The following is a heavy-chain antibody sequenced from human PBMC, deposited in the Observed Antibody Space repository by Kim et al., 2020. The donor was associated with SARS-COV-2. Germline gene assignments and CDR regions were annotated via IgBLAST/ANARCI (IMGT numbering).Heavy chain of an antibody. CDR3: VRQFLLDDWNFDL. CDR1: GFSFAFYW. J-gene: IGHJ2*01. Sequence: GESLKISCQTFGFSFAFYWIGWVRQMPGKGLEWIGIIYPGDSDMRYSPSFQGQVTISADESINTAYLQWNSLKASDTAIYYCVRQFLLDDWNFDLWGRGTLVTVSS. CDR2: IYPGDSDM. D-gene: IGHD2-21*01. V-gene: IGHV5-51*01.